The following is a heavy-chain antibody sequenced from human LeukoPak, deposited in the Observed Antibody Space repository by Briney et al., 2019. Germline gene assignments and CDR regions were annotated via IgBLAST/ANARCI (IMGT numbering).Heavy chain of an antibody. J-gene: IGHJ4*02. D-gene: IGHD2-2*01. CDR2: TNPNSGGT. CDR1: GYTFTGYY. CDR3: ARDGGYCSSTSCYDY. V-gene: IGHV1-2*02. Sequence: ASVKVSCKASGYTFTGYYMHWVRQAPGQGLEWMGWTNPNSGGTNYAQKFQGRVTMTRDTSISTVYMELSSLRSEDTAVYYCARDGGYCSSTSCYDYWGQGTLVTVSS.